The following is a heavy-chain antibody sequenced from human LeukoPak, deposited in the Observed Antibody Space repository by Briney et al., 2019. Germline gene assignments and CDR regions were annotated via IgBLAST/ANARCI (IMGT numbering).Heavy chain of an antibody. CDR2: IGTAGDT. J-gene: IGHJ3*02. CDR3: ARAPGAAAGIPTVDAFDI. CDR1: GFTFSSYD. V-gene: IGHV3-13*01. D-gene: IGHD6-13*01. Sequence: PGGSLRLSCAASGFTFSSYDMHWVRQATGKGLEWVSAIGTAGDTYYPGSVKGRFTISRENAKNSLYLQMNSLRAGDTAVYYCARAPGAAAGIPTVDAFDIWGQGTMVTVSS.